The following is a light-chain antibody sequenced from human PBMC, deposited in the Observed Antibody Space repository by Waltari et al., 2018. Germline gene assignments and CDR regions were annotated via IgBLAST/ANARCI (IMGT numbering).Light chain of an antibody. CDR3: SSYSDSTTHDVV. Sequence: QSALTQPASVSGSPGQSISISCTGTSSDIGRYNYVSLYQQLPGSAPKLMIYDVTSRPSGVSDRFSGSKSGNTASLTISGLQAEDEADYYCSSYSDSTTHDVVFGGGTQLTVL. J-gene: IGLJ2*01. CDR2: DVT. V-gene: IGLV2-14*03. CDR1: SSDIGRYNY.